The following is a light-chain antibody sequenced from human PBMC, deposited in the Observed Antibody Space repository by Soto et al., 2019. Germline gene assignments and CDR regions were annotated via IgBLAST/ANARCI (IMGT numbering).Light chain of an antibody. CDR1: QSLVRSDGNAY. CDR3: MQVAQLLT. Sequence: DIVMTQTPLSLPVTLGQPVSISCKSSQSLVRSDGNAYLNWLHQRPGQPPRLLIYKVSNRFTGVPYRFSGSGAGTDFTLNISRVEAEDVGIYFCMQVAQLLTFGQGTRLEIK. CDR2: KVS. J-gene: IGKJ5*01. V-gene: IGKV2-24*01.